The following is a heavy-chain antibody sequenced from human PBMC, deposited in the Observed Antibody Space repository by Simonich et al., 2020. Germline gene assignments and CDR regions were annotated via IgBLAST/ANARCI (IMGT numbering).Heavy chain of an antibody. D-gene: IGHD3-10*01. CDR1: GFSLSTSGVG. CDR2: IYWDDDK. V-gene: IGHV2-5*02. J-gene: IGHJ3*02. Sequence: QITLKESGPTLVKPTQTLTLTCTFSGFSLSTSGVGVGWIRQPPGKALEWLALIYWDDDKRYSPSLKSRLTITKDTSKNQVFLTMTNMDPVDTATYYCAHKLSGWFGERDAFDIWGQGTMVTVSS. CDR3: AHKLSGWFGERDAFDI.